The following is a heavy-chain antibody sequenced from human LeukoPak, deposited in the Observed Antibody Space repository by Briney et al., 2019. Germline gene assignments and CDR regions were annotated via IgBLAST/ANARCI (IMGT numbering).Heavy chain of an antibody. V-gene: IGHV3-33*01. CDR3: GRDQHDSSGFDY. D-gene: IGHD3-22*01. CDR1: GFTFSSYG. CDR2: IWYDGSNK. J-gene: IGHJ4*02. Sequence: HPGRSLRLSCAASGFTFSSYGMHWVRQAPGKGLEWVAVIWYDGSNKYYADSVKGRFTISRDNSKNTLYLQMNSLRAEDTAVYYCGRDQHDSSGFDYWGQGTLVTVSS.